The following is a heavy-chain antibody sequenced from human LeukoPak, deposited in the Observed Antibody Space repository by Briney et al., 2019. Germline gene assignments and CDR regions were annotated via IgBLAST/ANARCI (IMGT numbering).Heavy chain of an antibody. CDR2: IKQDGSET. Sequence: GGSLRLSCTATGFTFSNYWMSWVRQTPEKGLEWVANIKQDGSETVYVDSVKGRFTISRDNAQSSLYLQMNSLRAEDTAVYNCAKKLRGTYSFDCWGQGTLVTVSS. J-gene: IGHJ4*02. CDR3: AKKLRGTYSFDC. CDR1: GFTFSNYW. D-gene: IGHD3-16*01. V-gene: IGHV3-7*05.